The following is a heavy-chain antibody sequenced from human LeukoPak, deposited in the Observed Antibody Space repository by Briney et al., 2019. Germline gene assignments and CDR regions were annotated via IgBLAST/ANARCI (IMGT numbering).Heavy chain of an antibody. J-gene: IGHJ4*02. CDR1: GYTFASNY. CDR2: IYPRDGST. CDR3: AGDQEGFDY. V-gene: IGHV1-46*01. Sequence: ASVKVSCKASGYTFASNYIHWVRQAPGQGLEWMGMIYPRDGSTSYAQKFQGRVTVTRDTSTSTVHMELSGLRSEDTAVYYCAGDQEGFDYWGQGTLVTVSS.